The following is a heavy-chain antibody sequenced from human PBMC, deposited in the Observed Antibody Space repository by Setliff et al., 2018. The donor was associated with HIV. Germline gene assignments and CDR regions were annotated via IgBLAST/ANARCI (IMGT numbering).Heavy chain of an antibody. J-gene: IGHJ4*02. CDR1: GFIFSRYS. Sequence: LSLSCAASGFIFSRYSMNWVRQAPGKGLEWVSYISSVSGSTIYYADSVKGRFTISRDNAKNSMFLQMNSLRAEDTAVYYCARTNNNYYYDTSDYFAGYYFDSWGQGTLVTVSS. CDR2: ISSVSGSTI. D-gene: IGHD3-22*01. V-gene: IGHV3-48*01. CDR3: ARTNNNYYYDTSDYFAGYYFDS.